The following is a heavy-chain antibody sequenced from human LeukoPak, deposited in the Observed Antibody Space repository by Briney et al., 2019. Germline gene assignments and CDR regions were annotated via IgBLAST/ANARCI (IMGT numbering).Heavy chain of an antibody. CDR3: AKVGYCSGGSCFYEGPLDP. CDR1: GFTFSTHG. D-gene: IGHD2-15*01. Sequence: GRSLRLSCVVSGFTFSTHGFHWVRQAPGKGLEWVSVIWHDGGRKEYADSVRGRFTISRDNSNLYLQMNSLRAEDTAVYYCAKVGYCSGGSCFYEGPLDPWGQGTLVTVSS. CDR2: IWHDGGRK. J-gene: IGHJ5*02. V-gene: IGHV3-33*06.